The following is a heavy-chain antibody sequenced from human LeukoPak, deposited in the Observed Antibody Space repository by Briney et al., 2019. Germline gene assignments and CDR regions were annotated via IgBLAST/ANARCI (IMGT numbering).Heavy chain of an antibody. J-gene: IGHJ4*02. Sequence: GGSLRLSCAASGFTFSSYGMSWVRQAPGEGLEWVSAISGSGGSTYYADSVKGRFTISRDNSKNTLYLQMNSLRAEDTAVYYCAKGYCSGGSCHTLFDYWGQGTLVTVSS. V-gene: IGHV3-23*01. CDR1: GFTFSSYG. CDR2: ISGSGGST. CDR3: AKGYCSGGSCHTLFDY. D-gene: IGHD2-15*01.